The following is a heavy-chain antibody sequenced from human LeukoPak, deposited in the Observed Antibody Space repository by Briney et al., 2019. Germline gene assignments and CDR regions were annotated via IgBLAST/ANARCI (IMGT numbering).Heavy chain of an antibody. V-gene: IGHV1-69*05. Sequence: SVKVSCKASGGTFSSYAISWVRQAPGQGLEWMGGIIPIFGTVNYAQKFQGRVTITTDESTSTAYMELSSLRSEDTAVYYCASPGPGNGYSFAFDIWGQGTMVTVSS. D-gene: IGHD5-24*01. J-gene: IGHJ3*02. CDR3: ASPGPGNGYSFAFDI. CDR1: GGTFSSYA. CDR2: IIPIFGTV.